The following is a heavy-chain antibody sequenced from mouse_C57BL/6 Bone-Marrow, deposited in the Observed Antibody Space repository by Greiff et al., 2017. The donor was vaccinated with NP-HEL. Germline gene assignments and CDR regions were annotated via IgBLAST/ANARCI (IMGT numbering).Heavy chain of an antibody. V-gene: IGHV10-1*01. CDR2: IRSKSNNYAT. J-gene: IGHJ1*03. CDR1: GFSFNTYA. D-gene: IGHD2-1*01. Sequence: EVKVVESGGGLVQPKGSLKLSCAASGFSFNTYAMNWVRQAPGKGLDWVARIRSKSNNYATYYADSVKDRFTISRDDSESMLYLQMNNLKTEDTAMDYCVRHDDYGNHWYFDVWGTGTTVTVSS. CDR3: VRHDDYGNHWYFDV.